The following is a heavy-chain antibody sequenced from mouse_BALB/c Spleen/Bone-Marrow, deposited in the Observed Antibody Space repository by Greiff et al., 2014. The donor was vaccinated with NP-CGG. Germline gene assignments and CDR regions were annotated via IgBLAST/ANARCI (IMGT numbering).Heavy chain of an antibody. J-gene: IGHJ3*01. CDR1: GFNIKDPY. Sequence: EVQLQQSGAELVKPGASVKLSCTTSGFNIKDPYIHWVKQRPEQGLEWIGRIDPANYNTQYDPKFQGKATITADTPSNAAYLQLNSLTPEDTAVYYCATLTGTFDYWGQGTPVTVSA. V-gene: IGHV14-3*02. CDR2: IDPANYNT. CDR3: ATLTGTFDY. D-gene: IGHD4-1*01.